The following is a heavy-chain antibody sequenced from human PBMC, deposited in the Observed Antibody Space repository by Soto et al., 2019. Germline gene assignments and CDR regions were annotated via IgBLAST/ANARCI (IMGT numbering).Heavy chain of an antibody. CDR3: ASGDYDFWSGPGGGMDV. CDR1: GGTFSSYA. Sequence: QVQLVQSGAEVKKPGSSVKVSCKASGGTFSSYAISWVRQAPGQGLEWMGGIIPIFGTANYAQKFQGRVTITADESTSTAYMELGSLRSVDTAVYYCASGDYDFWSGPGGGMDVWGQGTTGTVSS. V-gene: IGHV1-69*12. CDR2: IIPIFGTA. D-gene: IGHD3-3*01. J-gene: IGHJ6*02.